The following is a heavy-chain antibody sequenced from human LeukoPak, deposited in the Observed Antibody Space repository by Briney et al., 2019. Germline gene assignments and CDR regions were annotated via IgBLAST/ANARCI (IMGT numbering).Heavy chain of an antibody. D-gene: IGHD6-19*01. V-gene: IGHV3-23*01. J-gene: IGHJ4*02. CDR3: AKSGQWLVKDY. Sequence: GGSLRLSCAASGFTFSSYAMSWVRQAPGKGLEGGSAISGSGGSTYYADSVKGRFTISRDNSKNTLYLQMNSLRAEDTAVYYCAKSGQWLVKDYWGQGTLVTVSS. CDR1: GFTFSSYA. CDR2: ISGSGGST.